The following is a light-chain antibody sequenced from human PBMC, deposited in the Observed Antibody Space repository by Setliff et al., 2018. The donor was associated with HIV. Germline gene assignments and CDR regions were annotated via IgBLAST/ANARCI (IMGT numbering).Light chain of an antibody. Sequence: QSALTQPPSVSGSPGQSVTISCTGTSNDVGSYNRVSWYQRPPGTAPKLIIYEVNNRPSGVPDRFSGSKSGNTASLTVSGLQAEDEADYYCCSYAGSDTPYVFATGTKGTVL. J-gene: IGLJ1*01. CDR2: EVN. V-gene: IGLV2-18*02. CDR1: SNDVGSYNR. CDR3: CSYAGSDTPYV.